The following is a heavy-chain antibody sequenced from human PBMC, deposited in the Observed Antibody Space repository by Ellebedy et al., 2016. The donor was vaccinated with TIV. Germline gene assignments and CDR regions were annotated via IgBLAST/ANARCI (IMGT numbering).Heavy chain of an antibody. V-gene: IGHV1-18*01. J-gene: IGHJ4*02. D-gene: IGHD3-22*01. CDR2: ISTYNHNT. CDR3: ARGGYYDSSGFYTGFDY. Sequence: ASVKVSCKASGYTFTSYAITWVRQAPGQGLEWMGWISTYNHNTNYAQRLQGRVTMTTDTSTTTGYMELRSLRSDDTAVHYCARGGYYDSSGFYTGFDYWGQGTLVTVSS. CDR1: GYTFTSYA.